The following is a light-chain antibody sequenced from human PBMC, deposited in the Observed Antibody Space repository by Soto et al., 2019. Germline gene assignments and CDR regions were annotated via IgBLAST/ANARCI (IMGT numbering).Light chain of an antibody. CDR1: QSVSSN. Sequence: EVVMTQYTATLSVAPGERATLSCMASQSVSSNLAWYQQKPGQAPRLLIYGASTRATGIPARFSGSGSGTEFTLTISSLQPEDFATYYCQQSYSPPRTFGQGTKVDI. V-gene: IGKV3-15*01. CDR3: QQSYSPPRT. CDR2: GAS. J-gene: IGKJ1*01.